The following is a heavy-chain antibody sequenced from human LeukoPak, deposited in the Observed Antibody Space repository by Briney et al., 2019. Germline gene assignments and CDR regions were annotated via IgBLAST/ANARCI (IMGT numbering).Heavy chain of an antibody. CDR1: GFTFSRYW. CDR3: ASGPTGFA. Sequence: GGSLRLSCVASGFTFSRYWMHWVRQAPGKGLVWVSRINSDGSTTIYADSVKGRFTISRDNAKNTLYLQMNRLRAEDTAVYFCASGPTGFAWGQGTLVTVSS. V-gene: IGHV3-74*01. J-gene: IGHJ5*02. D-gene: IGHD1-14*01. CDR2: INSDGSTT.